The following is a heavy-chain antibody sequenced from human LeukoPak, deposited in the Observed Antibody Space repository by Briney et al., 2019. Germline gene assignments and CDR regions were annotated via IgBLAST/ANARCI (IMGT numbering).Heavy chain of an antibody. V-gene: IGHV3-74*01. CDR2: INNDGSTT. Sequence: GGSLRLSCAASGFTFSSYWMHWVRQAPGMGLVWVSRINNDGSTTSYADSVKGRFTVSRDNAKNTLSLQMNGLRAEDTAVYYCVRRYYDSSGHRFDYWGQGTLVTVSS. D-gene: IGHD3-22*01. CDR1: GFTFSSYW. CDR3: VRRYYDSSGHRFDY. J-gene: IGHJ4*02.